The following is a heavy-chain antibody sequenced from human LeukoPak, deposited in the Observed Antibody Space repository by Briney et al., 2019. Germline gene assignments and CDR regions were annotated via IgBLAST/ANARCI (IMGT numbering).Heavy chain of an antibody. CDR3: ARARGAEAIDY. Sequence: PSETLSLTCAVYGESFSGYYWTWIRQPPGKGLEWIGEINHSGSTSYNPSLKSRVTISRDTSKNQFSLKVSSVSAADTAVYYCARARGAEAIDYWGQGTLVTVSA. CDR1: GESFSGYY. V-gene: IGHV4-34*01. J-gene: IGHJ4*02. D-gene: IGHD6-25*01. CDR2: INHSGST.